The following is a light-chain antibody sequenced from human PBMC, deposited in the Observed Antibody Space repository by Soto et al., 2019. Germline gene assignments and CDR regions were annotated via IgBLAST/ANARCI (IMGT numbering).Light chain of an antibody. CDR1: TSDVGGYNY. CDR2: EVS. V-gene: IGLV2-14*01. J-gene: IGLJ3*02. Sequence: QSALTQPASVSGSPGQSITISCTGTTSDVGGYNYVSWFQQYPGKAPKLKIYEVSNRPSGVSNRFSGSKSGNTASLTISDLQAEDEADYYCTSYISSSTWVFGGGTKLTVL. CDR3: TSYISSSTWV.